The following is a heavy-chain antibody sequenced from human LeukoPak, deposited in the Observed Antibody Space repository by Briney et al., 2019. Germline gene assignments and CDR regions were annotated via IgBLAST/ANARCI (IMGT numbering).Heavy chain of an antibody. Sequence: PGGSLRLSCAASGFTFSCYVMNWVRQAPGKGLEWVSTISGSGGSTYYADSVKGRFTISRDNSKNTLYLQMNSLRAEDTAVYYCAKGGSRNYDILTGYYSPINWFDPWGQGTLVTVSS. CDR3: AKGGSRNYDILTGYYSPINWFDP. D-gene: IGHD3-9*01. CDR1: GFTFSCYV. CDR2: ISGSGGST. J-gene: IGHJ5*02. V-gene: IGHV3-23*01.